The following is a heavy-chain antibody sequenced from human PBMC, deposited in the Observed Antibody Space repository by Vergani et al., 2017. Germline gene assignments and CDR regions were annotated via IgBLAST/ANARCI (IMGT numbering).Heavy chain of an antibody. CDR3: ARAPRWGYNWFDP. D-gene: IGHD3-16*01. Sequence: QVQLQESGPGLVKPPGTLSLTCAVSGGSISGTNWWSWVRQSPGKGLEWIGEIYHSGSTNYNPSLKSRVTISVDTSKNQFSLKLSSVTAADTAVYYCARAPRWGYNWFDPWGQGTLVTVSS. CDR1: GGSISGTNW. V-gene: IGHV4-4*03. CDR2: IYHSGST. J-gene: IGHJ5*02.